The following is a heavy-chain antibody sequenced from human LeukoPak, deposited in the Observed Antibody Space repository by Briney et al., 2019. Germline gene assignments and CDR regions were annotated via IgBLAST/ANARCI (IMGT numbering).Heavy chain of an antibody. Sequence: SETLSLTCTVSGGSFSSTSYYWNWIRQPPGKGLEWIGSIHYSGDTSYNPSLNSRITISLETSKTQFSLKLSSVTATDTAVYYCARQTCSGGSCFLFYSGMDVWGQGTTVTVSS. J-gene: IGHJ6*02. CDR2: IHYSGDT. CDR1: GGSFSSTSYY. CDR3: ARQTCSGGSCFLFYSGMDV. V-gene: IGHV4-39*01. D-gene: IGHD2-15*01.